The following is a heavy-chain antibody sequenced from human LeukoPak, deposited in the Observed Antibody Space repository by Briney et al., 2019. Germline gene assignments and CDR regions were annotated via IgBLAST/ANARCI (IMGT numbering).Heavy chain of an antibody. J-gene: IGHJ2*01. CDR2: ISYDGSNK. CDR1: GFTFSSQW. D-gene: IGHD6-19*01. V-gene: IGHV3-30-3*01. CDR3: ARDVSSGWYWSFDL. Sequence: GGSLRLSCAASGFTFSSQWMSWVRQAPGKGLEWVAVISYDGSNKYYTDSVKGRFTISRDNSKNTLYLQMNSLRTEDTAVYYCARDVSSGWYWSFDLWGRGTLVTVSS.